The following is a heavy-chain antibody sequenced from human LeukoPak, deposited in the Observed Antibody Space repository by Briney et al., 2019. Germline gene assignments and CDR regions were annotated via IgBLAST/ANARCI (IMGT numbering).Heavy chain of an antibody. CDR1: GGTLSSYA. J-gene: IGHJ3*02. D-gene: IGHD3-22*01. CDR2: IIPIFGTA. CDR3: ARESRLYDSSGYYYVHAFDI. V-gene: IGHV1-69*05. Sequence: GSSVKVSCKASGGTLSSYAISWVRQAPGQGLEWMGRIIPIFGTANYAQKFQGRVTITTDESTSTAYMELSSLRSEDTAVYYCARESRLYDSSGYYYVHAFDIWGQGTMVTVSS.